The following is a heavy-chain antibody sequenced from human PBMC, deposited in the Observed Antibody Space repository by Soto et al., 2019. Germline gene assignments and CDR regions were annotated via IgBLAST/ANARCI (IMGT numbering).Heavy chain of an antibody. CDR2: INPNSGGT. J-gene: IGHJ6*01. Sequence: VKVSRTASGYTLTCYNMHWVRLAAGQGREWMGWINPNSGGTNYAQKFKGRVTMTRDTSISTAYRELSRLRSDDTAVYYCARNFGATSWYYYYYGMDVWGQGTTVTVYS. D-gene: IGHD1-26*01. V-gene: IGHV1-2*02. CDR1: GYTLTCYN. CDR3: ARNFGATSWYYYYYGMDV.